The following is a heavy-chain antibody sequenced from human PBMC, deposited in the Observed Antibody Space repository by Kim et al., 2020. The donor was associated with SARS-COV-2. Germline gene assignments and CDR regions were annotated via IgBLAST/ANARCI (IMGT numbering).Heavy chain of an antibody. CDR2: INPNSGGT. Sequence: ASVKVSCKASGYTFTGYYMHWVRQAPGQGLEWMGRINPNSGGTNYAQKFQGRVTMTRDTSISTAYMELSRLRSDDTAVYYCATLASAAGWSTFDYWGQGTLVTVSS. CDR3: ATLASAAGWSTFDY. V-gene: IGHV1-2*06. J-gene: IGHJ4*02. D-gene: IGHD6-19*01. CDR1: GYTFTGYY.